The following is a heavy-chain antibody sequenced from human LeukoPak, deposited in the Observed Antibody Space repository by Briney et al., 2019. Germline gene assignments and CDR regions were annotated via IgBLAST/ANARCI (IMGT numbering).Heavy chain of an antibody. CDR2: ISYDGSNK. V-gene: IGHV3-30-3*01. J-gene: IGHJ3*02. CDR3: ARGYCSGGSCQRGAFDI. CDR1: GFTFSSYA. Sequence: PGGSLRLSCAASGFTFSSYATHWVRQAPGKGLEWVAVISYDGSNKYYADSGKGRFTISRDNSKNTLYLHMYSLRAEDTAVYYCARGYCSGGSCQRGAFDIWGQGTMVTVSS. D-gene: IGHD2-15*01.